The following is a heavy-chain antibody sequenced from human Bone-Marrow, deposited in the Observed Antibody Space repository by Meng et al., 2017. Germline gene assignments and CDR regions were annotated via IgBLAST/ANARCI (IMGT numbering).Heavy chain of an antibody. CDR2: INHSGST. J-gene: IGHJ5*02. CDR3: AKARLWGDNWFDP. Sequence: QVQPQQWGAGLLKPSETLSLTCAVYGGSFSGYYWSWIRQPPGKGLEWIGEINHSGSTNYNPSLKSRVTISVDTSKNQFSLKLSSVTAADTAVYYCAKARLWGDNWFDPWGQGTLVTVSS. V-gene: IGHV4-34*01. D-gene: IGHD3-16*01. CDR1: GGSFSGYY.